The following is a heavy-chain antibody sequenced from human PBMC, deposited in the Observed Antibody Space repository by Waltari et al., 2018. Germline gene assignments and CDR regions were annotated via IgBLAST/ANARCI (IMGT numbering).Heavy chain of an antibody. CDR3: LNVAATSELDY. D-gene: IGHD2-15*01. Sequence: QLQLQESGPGLVKPSETLSLTCTVSGGSISSSSYYWGWIRQPPGKGLEWIGSINYSGSTYYNPSLKSRVTISVDTSKNQFSLKLSSVTAADTAVYYCLNVAATSELDYWGQGTLVTVSS. CDR2: INYSGST. CDR1: GGSISSSSYY. J-gene: IGHJ4*02. V-gene: IGHV4-39*01.